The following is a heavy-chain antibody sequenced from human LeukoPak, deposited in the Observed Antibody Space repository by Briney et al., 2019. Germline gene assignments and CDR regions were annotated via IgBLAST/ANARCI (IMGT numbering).Heavy chain of an antibody. Sequence: GGSLRLSCAASGLTFSRFGMNWVRQAPGKGLEWVSLISWDGGSTYYADSVKGRFTISRDNSKNSLYLQMNSLRAEDTALYSCAKDIRGSTSWYGLDYWGQGTLVIVSS. J-gene: IGHJ4*02. CDR2: ISWDGGST. CDR1: GLTFSRFG. D-gene: IGHD6-13*01. V-gene: IGHV3-43D*03. CDR3: AKDIRGSTSWYGLDY.